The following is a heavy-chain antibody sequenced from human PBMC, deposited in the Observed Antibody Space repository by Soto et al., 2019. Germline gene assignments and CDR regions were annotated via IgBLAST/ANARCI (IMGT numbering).Heavy chain of an antibody. D-gene: IGHD3-10*01. CDR1: GYTFTSYG. V-gene: IGHV1-18*01. J-gene: IGHJ4*02. CDR2: ISAYSGNT. CDR3: ASGRYGAESYYMWGTYFDY. Sequence: QVQLVQSGAEVKKHGASVKVSCKASGYTFTSYGISWVRQAPGQGLEWLGWISAYSGNTNYAQKLQGRVTMTTDTSTSTAYMELRSLRSDDTAVDYCASGRYGAESYYMWGTYFDYWGQGTLVTVSS.